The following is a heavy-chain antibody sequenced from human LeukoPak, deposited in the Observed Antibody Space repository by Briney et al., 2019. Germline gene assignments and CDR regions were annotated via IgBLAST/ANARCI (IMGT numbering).Heavy chain of an antibody. V-gene: IGHV3-23*01. J-gene: IGHJ4*02. Sequence: PGGSLRLSCAASGFTFSSYAMTWVRQAPGKGLEWVSTISRNDDGTYYADSVKGRFTISRDNSKNTVYLQMNSLRVEDTAVYYCAKEGPHRGSYYLNFDYWGQGTLVTVSS. CDR2: ISRNDDGT. CDR1: GFTFSSYA. CDR3: AKEGPHRGSYYLNFDY. D-gene: IGHD1-26*01.